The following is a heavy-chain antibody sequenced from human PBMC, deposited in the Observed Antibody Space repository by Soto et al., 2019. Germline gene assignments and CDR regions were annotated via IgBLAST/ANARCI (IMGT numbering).Heavy chain of an antibody. CDR3: ARDRGAV. D-gene: IGHD3-10*01. CDR1: AGTFSSYA. V-gene: IGHV1-69*01. J-gene: IGHJ4*02. Sequence: QVQLVQSGAEVKKPGSSVKVSCKASAGTFSSYAINWVRQAPGEGLEWMGGIIASFGTADYAQKFQGRVTITADESTSTAYMEVKSLRSEDTAVYYCARDRGAVWGQGTLATVSS. CDR2: IIASFGTA.